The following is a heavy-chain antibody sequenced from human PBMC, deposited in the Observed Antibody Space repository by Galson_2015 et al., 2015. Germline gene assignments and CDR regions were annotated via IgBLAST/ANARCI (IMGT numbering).Heavy chain of an antibody. D-gene: IGHD2-15*01. CDR3: ARSEVTASVDD. J-gene: IGHJ4*02. Sequence: SLRLSCAVSGFTFSRFWMSWVRQAPGKGLEWVANINYGGSEKYYMDSVKGRFTVSRDNAENSVYLQMNSLRAEDTAVYYCARSEVTASVDDWGQGTLVTVSS. CDR2: INYGGSEK. CDR1: GFTFSRFW. V-gene: IGHV3-7*01.